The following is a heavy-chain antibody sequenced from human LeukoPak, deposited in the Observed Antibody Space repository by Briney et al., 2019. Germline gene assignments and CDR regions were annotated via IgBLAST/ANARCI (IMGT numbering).Heavy chain of an antibody. J-gene: IGHJ5*02. V-gene: IGHV1-8*01. Sequence: ASVKVSCKASGYTFTSYDINWVRQASGQGLEWMGWLNPNSGSTDSAQQFQGRVTMTGNTSISTAYLELSNLRSEDTAVYYCARLVGCGSTNCYSPDNWFDPWGQGTLVIVSS. CDR1: GYTFTSYD. CDR3: ARLVGCGSTNCYSPDNWFDP. D-gene: IGHD2-2*01. CDR2: LNPNSGST.